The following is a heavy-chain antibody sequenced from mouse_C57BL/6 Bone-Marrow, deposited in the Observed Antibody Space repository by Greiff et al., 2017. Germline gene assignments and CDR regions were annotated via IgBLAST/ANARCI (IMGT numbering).Heavy chain of an antibody. J-gene: IGHJ3*01. D-gene: IGHD3-3*01. CDR3: TRRGLCDIAG. Sequence: QVQLQQSGAELVRPGASVTLSCKASGYTFTDYEMHWVKQTPVHGLEWIGAIDPETGGTAYNQKFKGKAILTADKSSSTAYMELRSLTSEDSAVYYGTRRGLCDIAGRGHGALVTVSA. CDR1: GYTFTDYE. V-gene: IGHV1-15*01. CDR2: IDPETGGT.